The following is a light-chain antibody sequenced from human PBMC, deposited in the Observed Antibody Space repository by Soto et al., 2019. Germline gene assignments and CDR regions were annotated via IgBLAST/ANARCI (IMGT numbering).Light chain of an antibody. V-gene: IGKV2-28*01. J-gene: IGKJ5*01. Sequence: DIVMTQSPLSLPVTPGEPASISCRSSQNLLHSNGYNYLDWYLQKPGQSPQLLIFMTSNRASGVPDRFSGSGSGTDFTLKISRVEAEDVGVYYCMQALQTLPITFGQGTRLEIK. CDR2: MTS. CDR3: MQALQTLPIT. CDR1: QNLLHSNGYNY.